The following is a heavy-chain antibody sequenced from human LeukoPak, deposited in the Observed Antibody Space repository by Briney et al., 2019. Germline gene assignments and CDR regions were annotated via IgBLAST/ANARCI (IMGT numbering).Heavy chain of an antibody. J-gene: IGHJ4*02. Sequence: GGSLRLSCAASGFTFSSYAMNWVRQAPGKGLEWVSAVSGTGDSTYYADSVKGRFTISGDNSKNTVYLQMKSLRAEDTAVYYCARGNGDYHYWGQGTLVTVSS. CDR2: VSGTGDST. V-gene: IGHV3-23*01. CDR1: GFTFSSYA. CDR3: ARGNGDYHY. D-gene: IGHD4-17*01.